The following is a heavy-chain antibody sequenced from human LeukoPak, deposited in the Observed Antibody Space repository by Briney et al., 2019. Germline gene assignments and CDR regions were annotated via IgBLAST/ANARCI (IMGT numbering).Heavy chain of an antibody. Sequence: TGGSLRLSCAASEFTVSSNYMSWVRQAPGKGLEWVSVIYSDGSTSYANSVKGRFTISRDNAKNSMYLQMNSLRAEETAVYYCADGGNRKSFDYWGQGTLVTVSS. CDR3: ADGGNRKSFDY. V-gene: IGHV3-66*01. CDR1: EFTVSSNY. J-gene: IGHJ4*02. CDR2: IYSDGST. D-gene: IGHD4-23*01.